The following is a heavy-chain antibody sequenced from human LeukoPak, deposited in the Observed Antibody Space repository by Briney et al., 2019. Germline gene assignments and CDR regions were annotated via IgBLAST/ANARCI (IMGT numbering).Heavy chain of an antibody. CDR2: IWYDGTNK. CDR3: ARVYGDYDYSYFYH. V-gene: IGHV3-33*01. D-gene: IGHD4-17*01. CDR1: GFTFSSCG. Sequence: GGSLRLSCAASGFTFSSCGMHWVRQAPGKGLEWVAVIWYDGTNKHYGDSVKGRFTISRDNSKNTLHLQMNSLRVEDTAVYYCARVYGDYDYSYFYHWGQGTLVTVSS. J-gene: IGHJ1*01.